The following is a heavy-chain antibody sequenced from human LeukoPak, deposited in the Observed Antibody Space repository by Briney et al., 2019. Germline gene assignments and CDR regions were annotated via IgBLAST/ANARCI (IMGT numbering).Heavy chain of an antibody. J-gene: IGHJ6*02. D-gene: IGHD3-10*01. V-gene: IGHV6-1*01. CDR1: GDSVSSNSAA. CDR2: TYYRSKWYN. Sequence: SQTLSLTCAISGDSVSSNSAAWNWIRQSPSRGLEWLGRTYYRSKWYNDYAVSVKSRITINPDTSKNQFSLQLNSVTPEDTAVYYCARDRVTMVRGVIPGYYGMDVWGQGTTVTVSS. CDR3: ARDRVTMVRGVIPGYYGMDV.